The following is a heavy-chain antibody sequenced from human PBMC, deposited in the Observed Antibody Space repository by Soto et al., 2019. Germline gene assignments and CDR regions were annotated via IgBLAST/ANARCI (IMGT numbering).Heavy chain of an antibody. J-gene: IGHJ3*01. D-gene: IGHD1-1*01. V-gene: IGHV3-23*01. Sequence: PRGSLRLSCAASGFTFSTYAMSWVRQAPGKGLEWVSAISRSGGSTYYADSVKGRFTISRDNSKNTLYVQMNSLRAEDTAVYYCATWHEREHAYDVWGQGTTVTVSS. CDR3: ATWHEREHAYDV. CDR2: ISRSGGST. CDR1: GFTFSTYA.